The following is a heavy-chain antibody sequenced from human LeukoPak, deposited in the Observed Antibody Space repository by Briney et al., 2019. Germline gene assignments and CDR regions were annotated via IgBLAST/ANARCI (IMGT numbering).Heavy chain of an antibody. D-gene: IGHD2-21*01. Sequence: GGSLRLSCAASGFTFSSYGMHWVRQAPGKGLEWVAVISYDGSNKYYADSVKGRFTISRDNSKNTLYLQMNSLRAEDTAVYYCAEELTAIPPSYWGQGTLVTVSS. J-gene: IGHJ4*02. CDR3: AEELTAIPPSY. CDR2: ISYDGSNK. CDR1: GFTFSSYG. V-gene: IGHV3-30*18.